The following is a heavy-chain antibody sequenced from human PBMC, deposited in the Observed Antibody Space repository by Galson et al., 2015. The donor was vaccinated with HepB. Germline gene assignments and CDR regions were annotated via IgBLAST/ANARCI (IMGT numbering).Heavy chain of an antibody. CDR1: GYTFTSYG. J-gene: IGHJ4*02. V-gene: IGHV1-18*04. Sequence: SVKVSCKASGYTFTSYGISWVRQAPGQGLEWMGWISAYNGNTNYAQKLQGRVTMTTDTSTSTAYMELRSLRSDDTAVYYCARESEGAHLGNYDILTGYYKGGFDYWGQGTLVTVSS. CDR2: ISAYNGNT. CDR3: ARESEGAHLGNYDILTGYYKGGFDY. D-gene: IGHD3-9*01.